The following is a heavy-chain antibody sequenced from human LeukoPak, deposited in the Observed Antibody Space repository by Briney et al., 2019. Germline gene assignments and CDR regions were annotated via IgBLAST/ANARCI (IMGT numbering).Heavy chain of an antibody. D-gene: IGHD2-21*01. Sequence: GGSLRLSCAASGFTFSSYGMHWVRQAPGKGLEWVAVIWYDGSNKYYADSVMGRFSISRDNSKNTLYVQMNSLRAEDTAVYYCAKSVVVGRVFPGLEYWGQGTLVTVSS. J-gene: IGHJ4*02. V-gene: IGHV3-33*06. CDR2: IWYDGSNK. CDR3: AKSVVVGRVFPGLEY. CDR1: GFTFSSYG.